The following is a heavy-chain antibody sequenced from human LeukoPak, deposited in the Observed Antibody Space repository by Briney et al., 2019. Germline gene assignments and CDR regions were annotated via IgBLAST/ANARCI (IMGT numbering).Heavy chain of an antibody. J-gene: IGHJ6*03. Sequence: PGGSLRLSCAASGFTFSSYGMHWVRQAPGKGLEWVAFIRYDGSNKYYADSVKSRFTISRDNSKNTLYLQMNSLRAEDAAVYYCAKDLRDSNFYYYMDVWGKGTTVTISS. CDR1: GFTFSSYG. CDR2: IRYDGSNK. V-gene: IGHV3-30*02. CDR3: AKDLRDSNFYYYMDV. D-gene: IGHD3-9*01.